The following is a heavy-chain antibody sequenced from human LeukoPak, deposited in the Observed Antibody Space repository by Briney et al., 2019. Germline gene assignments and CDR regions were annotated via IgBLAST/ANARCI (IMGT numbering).Heavy chain of an antibody. CDR1: GGTFSSYT. V-gene: IGHV1-69*02. CDR3: ASDGDYYDSSGYYYASFDY. Sequence: SVKVSCKASGGTFSSYTISWVRQAPGQGLEWMGRIIPILGIANYAQKFQGRVTITADKSTSTAYMELRSLRSEDTAVYYCASDGDYYDSSGYYYASFDYWGQGTLVTVSS. J-gene: IGHJ4*02. D-gene: IGHD3-22*01. CDR2: IIPILGIA.